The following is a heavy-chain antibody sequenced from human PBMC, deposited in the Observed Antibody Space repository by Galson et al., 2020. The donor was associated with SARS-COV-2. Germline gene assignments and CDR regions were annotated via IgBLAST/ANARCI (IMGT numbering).Heavy chain of an antibody. CDR3: AKDYGYYGSGGYYGMDG. V-gene: IGHV3-48*02. CDR1: GFAFNSFN. D-gene: IGHD3-10*01. J-gene: IGHJ6*02. Sequence: GESLKISCAASGFAFNSFNMNWVRQAPGKGLEWVSYITSSSRTIYYADSVKGRFTISRDNAKNSLYLQMHSLRDEDTAVYYCAKDYGYYGSGGYYGMDGWGQGTAVTVAS. CDR2: ITSSSRTI.